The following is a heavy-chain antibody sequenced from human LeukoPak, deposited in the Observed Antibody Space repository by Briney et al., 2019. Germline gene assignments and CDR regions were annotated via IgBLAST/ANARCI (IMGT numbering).Heavy chain of an antibody. Sequence: SETLSLTCTVSGGSISSGGYYWSWIRQHPGKGLEWIGYIYYSGSTYYNPSFKSRVTISVDTSKNQFSLKLSSVTAADTAVYYRARDHGSGKVPNWFDPWGQGTLVTVSS. CDR2: IYYSGST. CDR1: GGSISSGGYY. CDR3: ARDHGSGKVPNWFDP. D-gene: IGHD3-10*01. V-gene: IGHV4-31*03. J-gene: IGHJ5*02.